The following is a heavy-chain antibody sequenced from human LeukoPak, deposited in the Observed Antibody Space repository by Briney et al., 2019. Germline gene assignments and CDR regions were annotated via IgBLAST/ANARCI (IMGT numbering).Heavy chain of an antibody. Sequence: SETLSLTCSVSGGSISSYFWSWIRQPPGKGLEWIGYIYYTGSAKYNPSLKSRVTISVDTSKNEFSLRLSSVTAADTAVYYCARRASWFDPWGQGTLVTVSS. CDR1: GGSISSYF. CDR2: IYYTGSA. J-gene: IGHJ5*02. CDR3: ARRASWFDP. V-gene: IGHV4-59*08.